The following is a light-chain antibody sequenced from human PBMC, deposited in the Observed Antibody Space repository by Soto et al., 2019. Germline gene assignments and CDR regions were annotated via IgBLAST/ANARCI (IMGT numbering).Light chain of an antibody. CDR2: DAS. V-gene: IGKV3-11*01. CDR1: QSVSSY. Sequence: EIVLTQSPATLSLSPGERATLSCRASQSVSSYLAWYQQKPGQAPRLLIYDASNTATGIPARFSSSGSGTDFTLTISSLEPEDFAVYYGQQRSNWPWTFGQGTKMEIK. CDR3: QQRSNWPWT. J-gene: IGKJ1*01.